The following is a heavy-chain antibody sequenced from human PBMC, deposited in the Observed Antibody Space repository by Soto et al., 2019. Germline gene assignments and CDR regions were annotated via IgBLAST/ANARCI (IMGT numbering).Heavy chain of an antibody. Sequence: SLQVSCKASGGTFSSYAISWVRQAPGQGLEWMGGIIPIFGTANYAQKFQGRVTITADKSTSTAYMELSSLRSEDTAVYYCARDYCSGGSCSRSNFDYWGQGNLVSVS. CDR1: GGTFSSYA. CDR2: IIPIFGTA. V-gene: IGHV1-69*06. CDR3: ARDYCSGGSCSRSNFDY. D-gene: IGHD2-15*01. J-gene: IGHJ4*02.